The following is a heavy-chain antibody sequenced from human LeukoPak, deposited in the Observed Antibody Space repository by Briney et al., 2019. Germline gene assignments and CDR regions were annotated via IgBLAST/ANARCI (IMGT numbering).Heavy chain of an antibody. CDR2: ISGSGGST. V-gene: IGHV3-23*01. Sequence: GGSLRLSCAASGFTFSSYAMSWVRQAPGKGLQWVSGISGSGGSTYYPDSVQGRFTISRDNSKNTLYLQMNSLRAEDTAVYYCAKSHLGQQHHEGGRFDPWGQRTLVTVSS. J-gene: IGHJ5*02. CDR1: GFTFSSYA. CDR3: AKSHLGQQHHEGGRFDP. D-gene: IGHD6-13*01.